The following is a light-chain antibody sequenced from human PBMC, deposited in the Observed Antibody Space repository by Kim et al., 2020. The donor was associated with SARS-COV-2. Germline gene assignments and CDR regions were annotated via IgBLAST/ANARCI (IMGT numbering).Light chain of an antibody. CDR1: QSVTSI. J-gene: IGKJ2*01. Sequence: SRGKSATLACAASQSVTSIVGWHQQQPRQATRLLIYAASSSVTDIPARFSGSGSGTEFTLTISRLPSEDFAVYYCQQYNKSPRTFGQGTKLEI. CDR2: AAS. CDR3: QQYNKSPRT. V-gene: IGKV3-15*01.